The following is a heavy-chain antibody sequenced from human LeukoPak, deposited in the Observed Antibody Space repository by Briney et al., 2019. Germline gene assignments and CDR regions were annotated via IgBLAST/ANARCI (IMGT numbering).Heavy chain of an antibody. J-gene: IGHJ4*02. CDR1: GFPFDVQT. CDR2: MHEDGREI. V-gene: IGHV3-7*01. D-gene: IGHD1-26*01. Sequence: PGGSLRLSCVASGFPFDVQTMSWVRQAPGKGLGWVASMHEDGREIHYVDSARGRFTISRDNPKNSLYPQLSYLRVEDTAVYYCVRGGATRGRFENWGQGTLVTVSS. CDR3: VRGGATRGRFEN.